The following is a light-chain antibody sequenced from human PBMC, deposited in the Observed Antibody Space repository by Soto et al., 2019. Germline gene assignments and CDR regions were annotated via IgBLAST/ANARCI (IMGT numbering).Light chain of an antibody. CDR2: GAS. CDR1: HRVSSY. J-gene: IGKJ1*01. CDR3: HQRQSWPRT. V-gene: IGKV3D-15*01. Sequence: EIVMTQSPATLSVSPGERATLSCRASHRVSSYLAWYRQKPGQAPRLLIYGASSRATGIPARFSASGSGTDFTLTISDVQPEDFALYYCHQRQSWPRTFGQGTKVDNK.